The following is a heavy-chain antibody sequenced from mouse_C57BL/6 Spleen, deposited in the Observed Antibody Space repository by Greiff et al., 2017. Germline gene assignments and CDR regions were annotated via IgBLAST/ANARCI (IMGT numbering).Heavy chain of an antibody. V-gene: IGHV5-4*03. J-gene: IGHJ4*01. CDR2: ISDGGSYT. CDR3: ARGRDGNYDAMDY. CDR1: GFTFSSYA. D-gene: IGHD2-1*01. Sequence: EVMLVESGGGLVKPGGSLKLSCAASGFTFSSYAMSWVRQTPEKRLEWVATISDGGSYTYYPDNVKGRFTISRDNAKNNLYLQMGHLKSEDTAMYYCARGRDGNYDAMDYWGQGTSVTVSS.